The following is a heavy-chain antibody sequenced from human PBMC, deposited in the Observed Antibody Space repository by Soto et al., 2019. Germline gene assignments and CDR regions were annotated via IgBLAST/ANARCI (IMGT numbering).Heavy chain of an antibody. CDR2: IHHSGST. V-gene: IGHV4-34*01. J-gene: IGHJ4*02. Sequence: QVQLQQWGAGLLKPSETLSLTCAVYGGSFSAYYWSWIRQSPGKGLEWIGEIHHSGSTNYKPSLKSRVTISVDTSKNQFSLELRSVTAADTDVYYCASYGSGSYYNGYYFDYWGQGTLVTVSS. D-gene: IGHD3-10*01. CDR3: ASYGSGSYYNGYYFDY. CDR1: GGSFSAYY.